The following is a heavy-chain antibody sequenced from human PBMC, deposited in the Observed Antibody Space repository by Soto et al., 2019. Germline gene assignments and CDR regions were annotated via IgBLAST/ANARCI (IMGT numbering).Heavy chain of an antibody. V-gene: IGHV3-23*01. J-gene: IGHJ4*02. CDR2: ISGSSEST. D-gene: IGHD4-17*01. Sequence: GGSLRLSCAASGFTFSRYAMSWGRQVPGKGLEWVSVISGSSESTSYADSVKGRFTISRDNSKNTLDLQMNSLRAEDTAVYYYSKGGLRHYGDLAIVDWGQGPLVTVSS. CDR1: GFTFSRYA. CDR3: SKGGLRHYGDLAIVD.